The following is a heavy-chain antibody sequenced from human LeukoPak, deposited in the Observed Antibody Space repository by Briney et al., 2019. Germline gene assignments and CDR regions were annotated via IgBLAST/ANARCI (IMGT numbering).Heavy chain of an antibody. J-gene: IGHJ3*02. CDR3: ARGLWGRATDNAFDI. Sequence: GGSLRLSCAASGFTFSSYDMHWVRQPTGKALEWVSAIGTAGDTYYPGSVKGRFTISRENAKNSLYLQMNSLRAGDTAVYYCARGLWGRATDNAFDIWGQGTMVTVSS. D-gene: IGHD3-16*01. CDR1: GFTFSSYD. CDR2: IGTAGDT. V-gene: IGHV3-13*04.